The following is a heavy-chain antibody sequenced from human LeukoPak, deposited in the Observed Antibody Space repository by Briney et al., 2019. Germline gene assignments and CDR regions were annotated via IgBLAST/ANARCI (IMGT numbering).Heavy chain of an antibody. CDR1: GFSLSTSGMC. V-gene: IGHV2-70*01. CDR3: ARIPPFWSGYSYYYYHGMDV. Sequence: SGPTLVNATQTLTLTCTFSGFSLSTSGMCVSWIRQPPGKALEWLALIEWDDDKYYSTSLKTRLTISKDTSKNQVVLTMTNMDPVDTATYYCARIPPFWSGYSYYYYHGMDVWGQGTTVTVSS. J-gene: IGHJ6*02. CDR2: IEWDDDK. D-gene: IGHD3-3*01.